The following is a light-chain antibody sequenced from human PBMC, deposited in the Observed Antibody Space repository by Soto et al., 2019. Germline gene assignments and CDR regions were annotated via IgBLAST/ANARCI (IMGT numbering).Light chain of an antibody. J-gene: IGLJ2*01. V-gene: IGLV3-21*02. CDR2: DDD. CDR3: QVWAGRSALV. CDR1: NIGSKI. Sequence: SYELTQPPAVSEAPGQSARVTFGGDNIGSKIVHWYQQRPGQAPVLVVYDDDDRPSGIPERFSGSNSGSTAPLTISRVEAGDEADYYCQVWAGRSALVFGRGTKLTVL.